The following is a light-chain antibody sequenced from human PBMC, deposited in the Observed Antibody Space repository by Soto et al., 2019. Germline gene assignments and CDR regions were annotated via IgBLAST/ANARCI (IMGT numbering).Light chain of an antibody. CDR3: HHYGSSPRYT. CDR2: GAS. Sequence: EIVLTQSPGTLSLSPGERATLSCRASQSVSSSYLAWYQQKPGQAPRLLIYGASRRATGIPDRFSGSGSGTDFTLTISRLEPEDFAVYYCHHYGSSPRYTFGQGTKLEIK. CDR1: QSVSSSY. J-gene: IGKJ2*01. V-gene: IGKV3-20*01.